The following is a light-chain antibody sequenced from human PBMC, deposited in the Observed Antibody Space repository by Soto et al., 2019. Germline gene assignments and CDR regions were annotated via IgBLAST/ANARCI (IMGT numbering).Light chain of an antibody. J-gene: IGKJ1*01. CDR2: WAS. CDR1: QTLLYSYNKKDC. CDR3: QQYNNWPVWT. Sequence: DIVMTQSPDSLAVSLGERATINCKSSQTLLYSYNKKDCISWYQQRPGQSPKVLISWASTRESGVPDRFTGGGSGTHFTLTISNLQAEDVAVYYCQQYNNWPVWTFGQGTKV. V-gene: IGKV4-1*01.